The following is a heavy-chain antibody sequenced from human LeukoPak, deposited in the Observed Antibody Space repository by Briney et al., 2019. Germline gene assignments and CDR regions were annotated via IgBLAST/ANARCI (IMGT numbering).Heavy chain of an antibody. CDR3: ARDARGFGELLSGY. CDR1: GYTFTSYD. J-gene: IGHJ4*02. Sequence: ASVKVSCKASGYTFTSYDINWVRQATGQGLEWMGWISAYNGNTNYAQKLQGRVTMTTDTSTSTAYMELRSLRSDDTAVYYCARDARGFGELLSGYWGQGTLVTVSS. V-gene: IGHV1-18*01. CDR2: ISAYNGNT. D-gene: IGHD3-10*01.